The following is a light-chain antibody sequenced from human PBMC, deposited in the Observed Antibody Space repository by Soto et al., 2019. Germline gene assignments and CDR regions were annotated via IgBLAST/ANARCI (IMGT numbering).Light chain of an antibody. CDR1: QSLLHSNGYNY. CDR2: LGS. V-gene: IGKV2-28*01. J-gene: IGKJ1*01. CDR3: MQALQNPWT. Sequence: DIVMTQSPLSLPVTPGEPASISCRSSQSLLHSNGYNYLDWDLQKPGQSPQLLTYLGSNPASGVPDRFSGSGSGTDVTLKISRVEAEDVGVYYGMQALQNPWTFGQGTKVEIK.